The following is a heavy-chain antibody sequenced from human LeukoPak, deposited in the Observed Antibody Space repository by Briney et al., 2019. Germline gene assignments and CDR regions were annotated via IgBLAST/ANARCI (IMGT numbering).Heavy chain of an antibody. CDR3: ARGSTYYDSSGQVPFDY. D-gene: IGHD3-22*01. CDR2: ISSSSSTI. V-gene: IGHV3-48*01. Sequence: GGSLRLSCAASGFTFSTYSMNWVHQAPGKGLEWVSYISSSSSTIYYADSVKGRFTISRDNAKNSLYLQMNSLRAEDTAVYYCARGSTYYDSSGQVPFDYWGQGTLVTVSS. J-gene: IGHJ4*02. CDR1: GFTFSTYS.